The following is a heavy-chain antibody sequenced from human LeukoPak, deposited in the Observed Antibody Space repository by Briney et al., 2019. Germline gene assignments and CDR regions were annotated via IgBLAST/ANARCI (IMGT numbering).Heavy chain of an antibody. V-gene: IGHV4-34*01. Sequence: SETLSLTCAVYGGSFSGYYWSWIRKPPGKGLEWIGEINHSGSTNYNPSLKSRVTISVDTSKNQFSLKLSSVTAADTAVYYCARGSKYSSGWYYWGQGTLVTVSS. CDR2: INHSGST. CDR1: GGSFSGYY. D-gene: IGHD6-19*01. J-gene: IGHJ4*02. CDR3: ARGSKYSSGWYY.